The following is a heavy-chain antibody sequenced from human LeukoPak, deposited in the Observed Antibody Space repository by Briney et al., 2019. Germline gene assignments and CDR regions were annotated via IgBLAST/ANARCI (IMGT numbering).Heavy chain of an antibody. J-gene: IGHJ4*01. V-gene: IGHV4-59*01. CDR3: ARESYYYTSGSYHPDYYFDY. D-gene: IGHD3-10*01. CDR1: GGSIRSYY. Sequence: PSETQSLTCIVSGGSIRSYYWNWIRQPPGKGLEWIAYIDYSGSTDYNPSLKSRVTISVDTSKNQFSLRLSSVTAADTAVYYCARESYYYTSGSYHPDYYFDYWGQRTLVTVSS. CDR2: IDYSGST.